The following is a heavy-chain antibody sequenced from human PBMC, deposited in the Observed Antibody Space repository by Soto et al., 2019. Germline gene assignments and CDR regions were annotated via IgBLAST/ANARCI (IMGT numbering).Heavy chain of an antibody. V-gene: IGHV1-69*13. CDR2: IIPIFGTA. Sequence: SVKVSCKASGGTFSSYAISWVRQAPGQGLEWMGGIIPIFGTANYAQKFQGRVTITADESTSTAYMELSSLRSEDTAVYYCARDGYCSGGSCYVPWFDPWGQGTLVTVS. CDR3: ARDGYCSGGSCYVPWFDP. J-gene: IGHJ5*02. D-gene: IGHD2-15*01. CDR1: GGTFSSYA.